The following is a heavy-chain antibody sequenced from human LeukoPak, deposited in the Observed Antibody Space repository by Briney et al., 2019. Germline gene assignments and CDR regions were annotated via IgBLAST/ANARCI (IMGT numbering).Heavy chain of an antibody. J-gene: IGHJ4*02. CDR3: ARPLPHGGNSGYYVDY. CDR2: IYPGDSDT. D-gene: IGHD4-23*01. V-gene: IGHV5-51*01. CDR1: GYSFTSYW. Sequence: GESLKISCKGSGYSFTSYWIGWVRQMPGKGLEWMGIIYPGDSDTRYSPSFQGQVTISADKSTSTAYLQWSSLRASDTAMYYCARPLPHGGNSGYYVDYWGQGTLVTVSS.